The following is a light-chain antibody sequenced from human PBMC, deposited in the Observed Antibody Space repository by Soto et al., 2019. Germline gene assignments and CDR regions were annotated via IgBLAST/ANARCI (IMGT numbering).Light chain of an antibody. J-gene: IGKJ2*01. V-gene: IGKV3-15*01. CDR1: QSVSSN. CDR3: QQYNNWHLYT. CDR2: GAS. Sequence: EIVMTQSPATLSVSPGERATLSCRASQSVSSNLAWYQQKPGQAPRLLIYGASTRATGIPARFSGSGSGTELTLTISSLQSEDFAVFYCQQYNNWHLYTFGQGTKLEIK.